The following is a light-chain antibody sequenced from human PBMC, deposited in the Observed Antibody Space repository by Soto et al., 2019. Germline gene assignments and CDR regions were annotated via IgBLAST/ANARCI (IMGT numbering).Light chain of an antibody. V-gene: IGKV3-15*01. CDR2: GAY. CDR1: QSVTSN. J-gene: IGKJ5*01. CDR3: QQYNAWPPIT. Sequence: EIVMTQFPATLSVSPGERATLSCRASQSVTSNLAWYQQKPGQAPRLLIYGAYIRATGIPARFSGSGSGTEFTLTISSLQSEDFAVYFCQQYNAWPPITFGQGTRL.